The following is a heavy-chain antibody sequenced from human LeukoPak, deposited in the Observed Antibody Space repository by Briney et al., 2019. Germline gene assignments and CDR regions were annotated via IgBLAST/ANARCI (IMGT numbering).Heavy chain of an antibody. CDR1: GFTFTDYS. CDR2: ISTVSTYT. V-gene: IGHV3-21*06. CDR3: ARDGSGFYLYNYMDV. J-gene: IGHJ6*03. D-gene: IGHD6-25*01. Sequence: GGSLRLSCAPSGFTFTDYSVNWVRQAPGKGLEWFASISTVSTYTFYADSVKGRFSISRDNVRNLLYLQMSSLGAEDTAVYYCARDGSGFYLYNYMDVWGKGTTVTVSS.